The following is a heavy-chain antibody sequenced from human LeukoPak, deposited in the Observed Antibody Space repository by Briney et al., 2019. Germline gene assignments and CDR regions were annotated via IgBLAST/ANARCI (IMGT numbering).Heavy chain of an antibody. CDR1: GGSFSGYY. Sequence: SETLSLTCAVYGGSFSGYYWSWIRQPPGKGLEWIGEINHSGSTNYNPSLKSRVTISVDTSKNQFSLKLSSVTAADTAVYYCARGRGYYDSSGYYPDVDDAFDIWGQGTMVTVSS. D-gene: IGHD3-22*01. CDR3: ARGRGYYDSSGYYPDVDDAFDI. CDR2: INHSGST. V-gene: IGHV4-34*01. J-gene: IGHJ3*02.